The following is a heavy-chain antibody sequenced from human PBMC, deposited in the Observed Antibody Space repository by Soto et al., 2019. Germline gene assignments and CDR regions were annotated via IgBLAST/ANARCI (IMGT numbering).Heavy chain of an antibody. J-gene: IGHJ3*02. Sequence: SETLSLTCAVYGGSFSGYYWSWIRQPPGKGLEWIGEINHSGSTNYNPSLKSRVTISVDTSKNQFSLKLSSVTAADTAVYYCAEYCSGGSCQNHDAFDIWGQGTMVTVSS. D-gene: IGHD2-15*01. CDR3: AEYCSGGSCQNHDAFDI. CDR1: GGSFSGYY. V-gene: IGHV4-34*01. CDR2: INHSGST.